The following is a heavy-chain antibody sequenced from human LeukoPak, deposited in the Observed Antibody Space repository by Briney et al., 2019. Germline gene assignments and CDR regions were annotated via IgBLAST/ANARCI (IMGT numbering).Heavy chain of an antibody. CDR1: GFTFSSYA. CDR2: ISYDGSNK. D-gene: IGHD3-22*01. CDR3: ARGPHYHHSTGHFSY. V-gene: IGHV3-30*07. Sequence: GGSLRLSCAASGFTFSSYAMHWVRQAPGKGLEWVAVISYDGSNKYYADSVKGRFTISRDNSKNTLYLQMNSLRAEDTAVYYCARGPHYHHSTGHFSYWGQGTLVTVSS. J-gene: IGHJ4*02.